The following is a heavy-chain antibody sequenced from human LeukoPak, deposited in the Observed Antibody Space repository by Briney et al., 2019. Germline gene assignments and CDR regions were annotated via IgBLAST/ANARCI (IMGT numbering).Heavy chain of an antibody. Sequence: SETLSLTCTVSGGSISSGDYYWSWIRQPPGKGLEWIGYIYYSGSTYYNPSLKSRVTISVDTSKNQFSLKLSSVAAADTAVYYCAREMRVRTSISCPSYYFDYWGQGTLVTVSS. V-gene: IGHV4-30-4*01. CDR1: GGSISSGDYY. D-gene: IGHD2-2*01. CDR2: IYYSGST. J-gene: IGHJ4*02. CDR3: AREMRVRTSISCPSYYFDY.